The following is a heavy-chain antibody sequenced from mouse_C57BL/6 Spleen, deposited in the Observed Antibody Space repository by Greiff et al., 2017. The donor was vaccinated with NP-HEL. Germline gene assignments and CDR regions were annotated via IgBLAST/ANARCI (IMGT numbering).Heavy chain of an antibody. CDR1: GYTFTDYE. Sequence: VQLQQSGAELVRPGASVTLSCKASGYTFTDYEMHWVKQTPVHGLEWIGAIDPETGGTAYTQKFKGKAILTADKSSSTAYMELRSLTSEDSAVYYCTRDGSSYWYFDVWGTGTTVTVSS. CDR2: IDPETGGT. J-gene: IGHJ1*03. CDR3: TRDGSSYWYFDV. D-gene: IGHD1-1*01. V-gene: IGHV1-15*01.